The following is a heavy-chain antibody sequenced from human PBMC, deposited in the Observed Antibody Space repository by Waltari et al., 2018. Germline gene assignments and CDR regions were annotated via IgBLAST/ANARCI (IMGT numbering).Heavy chain of an antibody. D-gene: IGHD5-12*01. J-gene: IGHJ4*02. V-gene: IGHV1-69*05. CDR2: IIPIFGTA. CDR1: GGHFSSYA. Sequence: QVQLVQSGAEVKKPGSSVKVSCKAAGGHFSSYAISWVRQAPGKGLEWMGGIIPIFGTANYAQKFPGRVTITTDESTSTAYMELSSLRSEDTAVYYCARGRWVATTLGHFDYWGQGTLVTVSS. CDR3: ARGRWVATTLGHFDY.